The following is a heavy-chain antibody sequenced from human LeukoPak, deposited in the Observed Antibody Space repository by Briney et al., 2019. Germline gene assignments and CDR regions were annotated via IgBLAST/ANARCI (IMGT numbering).Heavy chain of an antibody. Sequence: SETLSLTCTVSGGSISSYYWSWIRQPPGKGLEWIGYIYYSGSTNYNSSPKSRVTISVDTSKNQFSLKLSSVTAADTAVYYCARHGHSSSWYNWFDPWGQGTLVTVSS. V-gene: IGHV4-59*08. CDR3: ARHGHSSSWYNWFDP. CDR1: GGSISSYY. J-gene: IGHJ5*02. D-gene: IGHD6-13*01. CDR2: IYYSGST.